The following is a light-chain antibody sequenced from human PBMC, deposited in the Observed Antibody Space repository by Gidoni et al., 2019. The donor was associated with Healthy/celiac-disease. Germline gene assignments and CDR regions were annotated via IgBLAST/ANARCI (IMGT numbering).Light chain of an antibody. Sequence: QSVLPQPPSVSGAPGQRVTIYCTGSSSTIGAGYDVHWYQQLPGTAPKLLIYGNSNRPSGVPDRFYGSKSGTSASLAITGLQAEDEADYYCQSYDSSLSAVFGGGTQLTVL. J-gene: IGLJ7*01. CDR3: QSYDSSLSAV. V-gene: IGLV1-40*01. CDR1: SSTIGAGYD. CDR2: GNS.